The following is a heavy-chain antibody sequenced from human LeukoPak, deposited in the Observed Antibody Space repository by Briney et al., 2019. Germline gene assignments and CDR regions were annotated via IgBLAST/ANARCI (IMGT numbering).Heavy chain of an antibody. D-gene: IGHD3-22*01. CDR3: ARDRRIDDTSGYYAYYFDY. CDR1: GGTFSRHT. Sequence: AASVKVSCKASGGTFSRHTISWVRQAPGQGLEWMGRVIPILGTSNYAQRFQGRVTITADKSTSTAYMELSSLRSEDTAVYYCARDRRIDDTSGYYAYYFDYWGQGTLVTVSS. V-gene: IGHV1-69*08. J-gene: IGHJ4*02. CDR2: VIPILGTS.